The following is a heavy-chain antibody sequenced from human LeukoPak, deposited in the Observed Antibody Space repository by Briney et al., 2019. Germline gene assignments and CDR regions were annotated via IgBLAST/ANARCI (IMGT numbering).Heavy chain of an antibody. Sequence: SETLSLTCTVSGGSISSSSYYWGWIRQPPGKGLEWIGSIYYSGSTYYNPSLKSRVTISVDPFKNQFSLKLSYVTAADTAMYYCARGGMVDITDCFDPWGQGTLVTVSS. CDR2: IYYSGST. D-gene: IGHD1-26*01. V-gene: IGHV4-39*07. CDR3: ARGGMVDITDCFDP. J-gene: IGHJ5*02. CDR1: GGSISSSSYY.